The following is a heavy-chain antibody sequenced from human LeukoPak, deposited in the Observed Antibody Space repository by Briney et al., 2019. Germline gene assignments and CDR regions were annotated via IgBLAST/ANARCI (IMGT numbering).Heavy chain of an antibody. CDR3: ARDSLWQPGAFDY. D-gene: IGHD2-21*01. J-gene: IGHJ4*02. CDR2: IYYSGST. CDR1: GGSISSNTYY. Sequence: KPSETLSLTCTVSGGSISSNTYYWGWIRQPPGKGLEWIGSIYYSGSTYYNPSLKGRVTISVDTSKNQFSLKLSSVTAADTAVYYCARDSLWQPGAFDYWGQGTLVTVSS. V-gene: IGHV4-39*07.